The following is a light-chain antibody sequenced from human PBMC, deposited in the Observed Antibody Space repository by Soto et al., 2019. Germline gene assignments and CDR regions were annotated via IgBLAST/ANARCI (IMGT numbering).Light chain of an antibody. J-gene: IGLJ1*01. CDR1: SSDIGGYNY. CDR2: DVS. V-gene: IGLV2-14*01. CDR3: SSFTSSSTLYV. Sequence: QSALTQPASVSGSPGQSITISCTGTSSDIGGYNYVSWYQQPPGKAPKLTIYDVSNRPSGVSIRFSGSKSGNTASLTISGLQPEDEADYYCSSFTSSSTLYVFGTGTKLTVL.